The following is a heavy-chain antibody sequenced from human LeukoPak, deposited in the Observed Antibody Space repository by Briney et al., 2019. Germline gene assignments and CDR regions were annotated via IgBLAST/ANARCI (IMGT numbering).Heavy chain of an antibody. V-gene: IGHV1-2*02. CDR2: INPNIGGT. CDR3: ARHEAD. J-gene: IGHJ4*02. Sequence: ASGKVSCKASVYTVTGYYMHWVRQAPGQGLEGMGRINPNIGGTISAQTFQGRVTMTRDTSISTAYTELSRPRSDGTAAYYCARHEADWGQGTLVTVSS. CDR1: VYTVTGYY.